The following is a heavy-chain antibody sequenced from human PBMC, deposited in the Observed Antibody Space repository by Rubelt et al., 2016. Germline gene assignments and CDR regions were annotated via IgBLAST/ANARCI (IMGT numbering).Heavy chain of an antibody. D-gene: IGHD1-7*01. CDR2: ISAYNGNT. V-gene: IGHV1-18*01. CDR3: ARDLPPFRRYNWNFPLDY. J-gene: IGHJ4*02. Sequence: QVQLVQSGAEVKKPGASVKVSCKASGYTFTSYGISWVRQAPGQGLEWMGWISAYNGNTNYAQKLHGRGTMTTDPSTSTAYMELRSLRSDDTAVYYCARDLPPFRRYNWNFPLDYWGQGTLVTVSS. CDR1: GYTFTSYG.